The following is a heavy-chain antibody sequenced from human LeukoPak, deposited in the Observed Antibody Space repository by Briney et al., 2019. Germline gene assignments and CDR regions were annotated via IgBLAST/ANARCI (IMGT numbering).Heavy chain of an antibody. CDR1: GYTFTGHY. CDR3: ARSSGPSYFDY. D-gene: IGHD2-15*01. V-gene: IGHV1-2*02. Sequence: ASVKVSCKASGYTFTGHYMHWVRQAPGQGLEWMGSINPNSGGTNYAQKFQGRVTMTRDTSISTAYMELSRLRSDDTAVYHCARSSGPSYFDYWGQGTLVTVSS. CDR2: INPNSGGT. J-gene: IGHJ4*02.